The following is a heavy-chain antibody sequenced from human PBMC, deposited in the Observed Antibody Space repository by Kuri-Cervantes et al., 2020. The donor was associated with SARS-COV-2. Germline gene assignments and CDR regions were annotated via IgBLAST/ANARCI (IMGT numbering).Heavy chain of an antibody. J-gene: IGHJ6*02. CDR1: GYTFSGYY. D-gene: IGHD3-10*01. V-gene: IGHV1-2*04. CDR2: INPNSGGT. CDR3: ATGMVRGVIQSYYYGMDV. Sequence: ASVKVSCKASGYTFSGYYIYWVRQAPGQGLEWMGWINPNSGGTNYAQKFQGWVTMTRDTSISTAYMELSRLRSDDTAVYYCATGMVRGVIQSYYYGMDVWAKGPRSPSP.